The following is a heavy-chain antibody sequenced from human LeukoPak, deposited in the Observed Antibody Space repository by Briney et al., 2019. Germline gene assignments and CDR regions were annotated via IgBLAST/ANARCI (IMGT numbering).Heavy chain of an antibody. CDR1: GFTFSSYG. CDR2: IRYDGSNK. J-gene: IGHJ4*02. Sequence: GGSLRLSCAASGFTFSSYGMHWVRQAPGKGLEWVAFIRYDGSNKYYADSVKGRFTISRDNSKNTLYLQMNSLRAEDTAVFYCAKARHSSGWYYFDYWGQGTLVTVSS. CDR3: AKARHSSGWYYFDY. V-gene: IGHV3-30*02. D-gene: IGHD6-19*01.